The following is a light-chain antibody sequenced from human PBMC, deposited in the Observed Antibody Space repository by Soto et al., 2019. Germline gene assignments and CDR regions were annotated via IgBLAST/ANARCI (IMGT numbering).Light chain of an antibody. CDR3: AAWDDSLRGVV. CDR1: SSNIGSNY. J-gene: IGLJ2*01. CDR2: SDN. V-gene: IGLV1-47*02. Sequence: QSVLTQPPSASRTPGQRVTISCSGSSSNIGSNYVYWYQQLPGTAPKLLIYSDNQRPSGVPDRFSGSKSGTSASLAISGLRSEDEADYYCAAWDDSLRGVVFGGGTKLTVL.